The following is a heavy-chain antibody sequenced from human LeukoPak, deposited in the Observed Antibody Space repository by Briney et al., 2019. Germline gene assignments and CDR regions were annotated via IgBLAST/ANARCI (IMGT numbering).Heavy chain of an antibody. Sequence: GASVKVSCEASGGTFSSYAISWVRQAPGQGLEWMGGIILIFGTANYAQKFQGRVTITADESTSTAYMELSSLRSEDTAVYYCAKGPPGDGSDDWGQGTLVTVSS. CDR3: AKGPPGDGSDD. CDR2: IILIFGTA. V-gene: IGHV1-69*13. D-gene: IGHD3-16*01. CDR1: GGTFSSYA. J-gene: IGHJ4*02.